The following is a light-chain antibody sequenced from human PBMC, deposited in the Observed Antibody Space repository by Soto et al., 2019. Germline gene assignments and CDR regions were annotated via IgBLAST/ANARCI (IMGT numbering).Light chain of an antibody. CDR3: SSYTISSTYV. CDR1: SSDVGTYDD. CDR2: EVT. Sequence: QSALTQPASVSASPGQPITISCTGTSSDVGTYDDVSWYRQHPGKGPKLLIYEVTNRPSGVSNRFSGSKSGNTASLTISGLQAEDEADYYCSSYTISSTYVFGSGTKLTVL. J-gene: IGLJ1*01. V-gene: IGLV2-14*01.